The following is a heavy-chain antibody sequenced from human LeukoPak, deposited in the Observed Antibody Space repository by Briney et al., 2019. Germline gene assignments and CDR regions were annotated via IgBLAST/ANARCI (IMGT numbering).Heavy chain of an antibody. CDR2: IWYDGGNK. D-gene: IGHD3-3*01. V-gene: IGHV3-33*03. Sequence: PGGSLRLSCAASGFTFSSYGMHWVRQAPGKGLEWVAIIWYDGGNKYYVDSVKGRFTISRDNTKNSLYLQMSSLRAEDTAVYYCATDREWRNSGYYLYYFEYWGQGTLVTYSS. CDR3: ATDREWRNSGYYLYYFEY. J-gene: IGHJ4*02. CDR1: GFTFSSYG.